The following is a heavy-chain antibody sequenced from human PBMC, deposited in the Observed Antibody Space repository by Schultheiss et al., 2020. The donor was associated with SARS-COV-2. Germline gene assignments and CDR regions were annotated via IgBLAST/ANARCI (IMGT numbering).Heavy chain of an antibody. V-gene: IGHV4-59*12. J-gene: IGHJ6*02. CDR3: ARDDGIAVAGTDYYYGMDV. D-gene: IGHD6-19*01. CDR1: GGSISSYY. CDR2: IYYSGST. Sequence: SETLSLTCTVSGGSISSYYWSWIRQPPGKGLEWIGYIYYSGSTNYNPSLKSRVTMSVDTSKNQFSLKLTSVTAADTAVYYCARDDGIAVAGTDYYYGMDVWGQGTTVTVSS.